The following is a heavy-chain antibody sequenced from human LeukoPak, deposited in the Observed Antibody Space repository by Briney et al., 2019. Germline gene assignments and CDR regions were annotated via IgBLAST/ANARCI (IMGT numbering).Heavy chain of an antibody. CDR2: ITGSSDRT. J-gene: IGHJ4*02. V-gene: IGHV3-48*01. CDR3: ARDSSDSSGLDY. D-gene: IGHD3-22*01. Sequence: PGGSLRLSCAASGFTFSSYWMNWVRQAPGKGLEWVSGITGSSDRTDYVASVRGRFTISRDNAKNSLYLQMNSLRAEDTAVYYCARDSSDSSGLDYWGQGTLVTVSS. CDR1: GFTFSSYW.